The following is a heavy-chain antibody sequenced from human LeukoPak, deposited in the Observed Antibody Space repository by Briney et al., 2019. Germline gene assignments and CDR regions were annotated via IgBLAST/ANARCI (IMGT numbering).Heavy chain of an antibody. J-gene: IGHJ6*03. V-gene: IGHV4-34*01. D-gene: IGHD2-15*01. CDR1: GGSFSGYY. Sequence: PSETLSLTCAVYGGSFSGYYWSWIRQPPGKGLEWIWEINHSGSTNYNPSLKSRVTISVDTSKNQFSLKLSSVTAADTAVYYCARGPSVAATALDYYYYMDVWGKGTTVTVSS. CDR2: INHSGST. CDR3: ARGPSVAATALDYYYYMDV.